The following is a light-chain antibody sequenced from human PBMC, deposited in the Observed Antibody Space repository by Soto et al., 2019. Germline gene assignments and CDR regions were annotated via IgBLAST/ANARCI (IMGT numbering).Light chain of an antibody. Sequence: QSALTQPASVSGSPGQSITISCTGTSSDVGGYKYVSWYQQHPGKAPKLMIFEVIYRPSGVSNRFSGAKSGNTASLTISGIQAEDEADYYCGSFTSTSTQYVFGTGTKLTVL. CDR3: GSFTSTSTQYV. CDR2: EVI. V-gene: IGLV2-14*01. J-gene: IGLJ1*01. CDR1: SSDVGGYKY.